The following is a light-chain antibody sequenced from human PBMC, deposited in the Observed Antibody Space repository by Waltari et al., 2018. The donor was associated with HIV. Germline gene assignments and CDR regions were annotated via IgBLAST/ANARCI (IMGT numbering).Light chain of an antibody. J-gene: IGKJ1*01. V-gene: IGKV4-1*01. CDR3: QQYYNNPWT. Sequence: VMTQYPDSLAVSLGARATINCKSSPSVLYSSNNKNYLGWYPQRPGQPPKLRNYWASIRESGVPDRFSGSGSGTDFTLTINSLQAEDVAVYYCQQYYNNPWTFGQGTKVEIK. CDR2: WAS. CDR1: PSVLYSSNNKNY.